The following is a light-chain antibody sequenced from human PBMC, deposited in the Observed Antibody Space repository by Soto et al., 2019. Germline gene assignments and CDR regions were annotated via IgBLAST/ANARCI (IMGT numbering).Light chain of an antibody. J-gene: IGLJ2*01. V-gene: IGLV2-8*01. CDR3: SSYADTNNLV. Sequence: QSVLTQPPSASGSPGQSVTIPCTGTGSDVASYDYVSWYQQHPGKAPKLIIYEVTKRPSGVPDRFSASKSGTTASLTVSGLQAEDEADYYCSSYADTNNLVFGGGTKVTVL. CDR1: GSDVASYDY. CDR2: EVT.